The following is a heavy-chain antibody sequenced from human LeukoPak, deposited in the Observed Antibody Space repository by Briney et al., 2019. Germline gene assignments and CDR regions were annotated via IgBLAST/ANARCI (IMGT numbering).Heavy chain of an antibody. CDR3: ARAGGSGLIDY. J-gene: IGHJ4*02. CDR1: GGSISSGSYY. V-gene: IGHV4-39*07. CDR2: MYYSGST. Sequence: NPSETLSLTCTVSGGSISSGSYYWSWIRQPPGKGLEWIGSMYYSGSTYYNPSLKSRVTISINTSKNQFSLKLSSVTAADTAVYYCARAGGSGLIDYWGQGTLVTVSS. D-gene: IGHD6-19*01.